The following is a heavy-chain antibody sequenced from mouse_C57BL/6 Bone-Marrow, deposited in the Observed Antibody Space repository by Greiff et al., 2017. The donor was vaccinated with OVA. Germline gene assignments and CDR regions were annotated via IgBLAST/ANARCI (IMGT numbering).Heavy chain of an antibody. Sequence: VQLQQSVAELVRPGASVKLSCTASGFTITNSYMHWVKQRPEQGLEWIGRIDPANGNTKYAPKFQGKATITADTSSNTAYLQLSSLTSEDTAIYYCARVVLCEYLAWFAYWGQGTLVTVSA. D-gene: IGHD5-2*01. CDR3: ARVVLCEYLAWFAY. CDR2: IDPANGNT. CDR1: GFTITNSY. V-gene: IGHV14-3*01. J-gene: IGHJ3*01.